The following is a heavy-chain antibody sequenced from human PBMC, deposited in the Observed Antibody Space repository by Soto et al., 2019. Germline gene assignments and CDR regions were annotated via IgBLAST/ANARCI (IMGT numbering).Heavy chain of an antibody. Sequence: QVQLQQWGAGLLKPSETLSLTCAVYGGSLIDYNWSWIRQAPGEGLERIGEINHSGGTNYNPSLTSRATISVDTSKNQFSLKLTSVTAADTAMYYCARDPQGDGRLDFDSWGQGTLVTVSS. J-gene: IGHJ4*02. CDR3: ARDPQGDGRLDFDS. CDR1: GGSLIDYN. CDR2: INHSGGT. D-gene: IGHD1-26*01. V-gene: IGHV4-34*01.